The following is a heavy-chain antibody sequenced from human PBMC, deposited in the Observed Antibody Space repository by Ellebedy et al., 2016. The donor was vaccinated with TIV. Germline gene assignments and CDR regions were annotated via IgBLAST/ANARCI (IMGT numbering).Heavy chain of an antibody. CDR3: ARRGSVAGNPIFDY. CDR2: IYYSGST. Sequence: GSLRLXXTVSGGSISSTGYYWGWIRQPPGKGLEWIGSIYYSGSTYFKPSLKSRVTISVDTSKNQFSLKLSSVTAADSAVYYCARRGSVAGNPIFDYWGQGTLVTVSS. J-gene: IGHJ4*02. V-gene: IGHV4-39*01. D-gene: IGHD3-16*01. CDR1: GGSISSTGYY.